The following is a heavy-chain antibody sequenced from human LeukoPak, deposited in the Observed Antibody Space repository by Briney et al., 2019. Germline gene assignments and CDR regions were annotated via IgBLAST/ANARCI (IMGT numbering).Heavy chain of an antibody. CDR3: ARAVSGRFDY. Sequence: SETLSLTCTVSGGSMSPYHWGWIRQPPGKGLEWTGYIYYSGSTNYNPSHKSRVTISVDTSMNQFSLKLSSVTAADTAIYYCARAVSGRFDYWGQGTLVTVSS. CDR2: IYYSGST. V-gene: IGHV4-59*12. CDR1: GGSMSPYH. J-gene: IGHJ4*02. D-gene: IGHD6-19*01.